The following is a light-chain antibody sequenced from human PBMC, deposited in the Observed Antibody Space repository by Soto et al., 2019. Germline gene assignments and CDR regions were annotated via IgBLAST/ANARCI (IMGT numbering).Light chain of an antibody. CDR3: ASYTTDTTRL. V-gene: IGLV2-14*01. CDR1: NNDVGRYSY. CDR2: EVR. Sequence: QSVLTQPASVSGTPGQSITITCSGSNNDVGRYSYVSWYQQYPGKVPKLIMYEVRLRPSGISDRFSGSKSGNTASLTISGLQPEDEADYYCASYTTDTTRLFGTGTKLTVL. J-gene: IGLJ1*01.